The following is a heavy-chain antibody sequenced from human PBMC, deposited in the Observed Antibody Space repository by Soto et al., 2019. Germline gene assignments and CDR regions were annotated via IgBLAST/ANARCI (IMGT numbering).Heavy chain of an antibody. CDR3: AKPAAAGITTPLGLDY. Sequence: PGGSLRLSCAASGFTFSSYAMSWVRQAPGKGLEWVSAISGSGGSTYYADSVKGRFTISRDNSKNTLYLQMNSLRAEDTAVYYCAKPAAAGITTPLGLDYWGQGTLVTVSS. CDR1: GFTFSSYA. CDR2: ISGSGGST. D-gene: IGHD6-13*01. J-gene: IGHJ4*02. V-gene: IGHV3-23*01.